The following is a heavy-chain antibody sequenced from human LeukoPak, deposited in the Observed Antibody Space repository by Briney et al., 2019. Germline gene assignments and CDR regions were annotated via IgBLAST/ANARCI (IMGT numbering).Heavy chain of an antibody. CDR3: ARVPGDY. V-gene: IGHV3-74*03. J-gene: IGHJ4*02. CDR1: GFSFSSYW. D-gene: IGHD1-14*01. Sequence: GGSLRLSCVTSGFSFSSYWMHWVRQAPGKGLVWVSRVNSDESIVQYADSVKGRFTISRDNAKNSLYLQMNSLRAEDTAVYYCARVPGDYWGQGTLVTVSS. CDR2: VNSDESIV.